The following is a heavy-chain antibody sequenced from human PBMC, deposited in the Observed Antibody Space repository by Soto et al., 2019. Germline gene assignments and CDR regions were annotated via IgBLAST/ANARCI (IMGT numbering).Heavy chain of an antibody. CDR1: GGTFSSYA. J-gene: IGHJ4*02. Sequence: ASVKVSCKASGGTFSSYAISWLRQAPGKGLEWMGRSAPEEGEPIYPQKFQGRVSMTEDPSTDTAYMELTSLRFEDTAVYFCAADRKIVGTIGAFDFWGQGTLVTVSS. CDR3: AADRKIVGTIGAFDF. CDR2: SAPEEGEP. D-gene: IGHD1-26*01. V-gene: IGHV1-24*01.